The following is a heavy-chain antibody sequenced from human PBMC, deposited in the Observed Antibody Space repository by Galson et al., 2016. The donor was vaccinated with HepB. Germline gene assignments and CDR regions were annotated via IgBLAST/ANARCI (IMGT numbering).Heavy chain of an antibody. CDR3: AGDDFKLARSAGMDV. CDR1: GFTFSRNT. J-gene: IGHJ6*02. V-gene: IGHV3-21*01. Sequence: SLRLSCAASGFTFSRNTMHWFRQAPGKGLEWVSYISSTSSHVYYAESVRGRFTISRDNAKNSLYLQMNSLRAEDTAVYYCAGDDFKLARSAGMDVWGQGTTVTVSS. CDR2: ISSTSSHV. D-gene: IGHD3-3*02.